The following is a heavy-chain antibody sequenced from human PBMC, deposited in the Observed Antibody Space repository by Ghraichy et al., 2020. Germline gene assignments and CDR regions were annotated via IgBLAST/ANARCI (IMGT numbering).Heavy chain of an antibody. CDR1: GFTFSSYG. V-gene: IGHV3-33*01. J-gene: IGHJ6*02. Sequence: GGSLRLSCAASGFTFSSYGMHWVRQAPGKGLEWVAVIWYDGRNKYYADSVKGRFTISRDNSKNTLYLQMNSLRAEATAVYYCARGKGVYYGSGSYDYYYGMDVWGQGTTVTVSS. CDR3: ARGKGVYYGSGSYDYYYGMDV. D-gene: IGHD3-10*01. CDR2: IWYDGRNK.